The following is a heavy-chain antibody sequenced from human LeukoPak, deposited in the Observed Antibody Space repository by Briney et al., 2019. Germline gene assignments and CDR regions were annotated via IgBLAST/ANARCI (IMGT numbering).Heavy chain of an antibody. J-gene: IGHJ2*01. CDR2: IGGGGVTT. V-gene: IGHV3-64*02. D-gene: IGHD1-26*01. Sequence: PGGSLRLFCAASGFTFSSYSMHWVRQAPGKGPEFVSVIGGGGVTTFYADSVKDRFTISRDNSKNTLYLEMGSLRAEDMAVYYCAREGGGSGLWYYDLWGRGTLVTVSS. CDR1: GFTFSSYS. CDR3: AREGGGSGLWYYDL.